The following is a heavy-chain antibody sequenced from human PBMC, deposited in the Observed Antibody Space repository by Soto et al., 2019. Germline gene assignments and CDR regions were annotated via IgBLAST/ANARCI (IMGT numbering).Heavy chain of an antibody. J-gene: IGHJ5*02. V-gene: IGHV3-23*01. CDR3: AKVPLPPGWYLAS. Sequence: EVQVSESGGGLVQPGGSLRLSCVASGFTFSTYPMTWVRQVPGKGLEWVSGISGSGGTAYYADSVKGRFTISRDNPRNMLYLQRDGLRAKDTAVYYFAKVPLPPGWYLASWGRGTLATAS. CDR1: GFTFSTYP. D-gene: IGHD1-20*01. CDR2: ISGSGGTA.